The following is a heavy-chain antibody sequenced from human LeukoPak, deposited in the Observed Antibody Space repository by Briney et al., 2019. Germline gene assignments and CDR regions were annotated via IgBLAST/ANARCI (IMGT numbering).Heavy chain of an antibody. V-gene: IGHV4-59*08. Sequence: SETLSLTCTVSGGSISGYYWSWIRQPPGKGLEWIGYIYYSGSTNYNPSLKSRVTISVDTSKNQFSLKLSSVTAADTAVYYCARHLTGFDYWGQGTLVTVSS. CDR1: GGSISGYY. CDR2: IYYSGST. D-gene: IGHD3-10*01. CDR3: ARHLTGFDY. J-gene: IGHJ4*02.